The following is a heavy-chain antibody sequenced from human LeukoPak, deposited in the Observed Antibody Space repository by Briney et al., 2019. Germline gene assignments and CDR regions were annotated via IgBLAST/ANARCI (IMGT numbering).Heavy chain of an antibody. CDR2: INPSGGST. V-gene: IGHV1-46*01. Sequence: GASVKVSCKASGYTFTSYYMHWVRRAPGQGLEWMGIINPSGGSTSYAQKFQGRVTMTRDTSTSTVYMELSSLRSEDTAVYYCAREGRVYCGGDCYSFDYRGQGTLVTVSS. CDR3: AREGRVYCGGDCYSFDY. CDR1: GYTFTSYY. D-gene: IGHD2-21*02. J-gene: IGHJ4*02.